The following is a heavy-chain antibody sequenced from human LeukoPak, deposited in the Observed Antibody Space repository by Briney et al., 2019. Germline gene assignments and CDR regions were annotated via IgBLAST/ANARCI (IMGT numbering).Heavy chain of an antibody. V-gene: IGHV3-30*04. CDR2: ISYDGSTK. Sequence: GGSLRLSCAASGFTFSSYAMHWVRQAPGKGPEWVTVISYDGSTKYYADSVKGRITISRDNSKNTLYMQMSSLRAEDTAVYYCARGSLGYCDSTSCYTQFDYWGQGTLVTVSS. CDR3: ARGSLGYCDSTSCYTQFDY. CDR1: GFTFSSYA. D-gene: IGHD2-2*02. J-gene: IGHJ4*02.